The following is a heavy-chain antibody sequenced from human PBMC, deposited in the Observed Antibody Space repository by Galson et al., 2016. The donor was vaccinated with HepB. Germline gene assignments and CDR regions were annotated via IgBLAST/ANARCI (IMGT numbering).Heavy chain of an antibody. CDR3: ARDPGRTTIEYAFDI. CDR2: IERVGSQ. V-gene: IGHV3-7*01. J-gene: IGHJ2*01. Sequence: SLRLSCAASGFPFSFYSMAWVRQAPGKGLEWVASIERVGSQYVGSVTGRFTISRDNTKNSLYLQMNSLRAEDTSIYYCARDPGRTTIEYAFDIWGRGTLVPVSS. CDR1: GFPFSFYS. D-gene: IGHD2-8*01.